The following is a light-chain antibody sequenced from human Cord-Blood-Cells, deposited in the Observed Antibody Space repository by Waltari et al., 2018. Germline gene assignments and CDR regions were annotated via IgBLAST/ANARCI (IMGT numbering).Light chain of an antibody. CDR1: QSVSSSY. CDR3: QQYGSSPPYT. V-gene: IGKV3-20*01. J-gene: IGKJ2*01. Sequence: EIVLTQSPGTPSLSPGERVTLSCRASQSVSSSYLAWYQQKPGQAPRLLIYGASSRATGIPDRFSGSGSGTDFTLTISRLEPEDFAVYYCQQYGSSPPYTFGQGTKLEIK. CDR2: GAS.